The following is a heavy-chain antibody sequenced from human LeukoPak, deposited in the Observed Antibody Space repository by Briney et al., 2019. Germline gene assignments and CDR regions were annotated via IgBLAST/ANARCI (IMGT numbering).Heavy chain of an antibody. CDR2: INSDGSTT. J-gene: IGHJ6*02. CDR1: GFSFSSYW. CDR3: ARGNYVMDV. Sequence: GGSLRLSCVASGFSFSSYWMYWVRQAPGKGLVWVSRINSDGSTTTNADAVKGRFTISRDNAKNTLYLQLNSLRVEDTAVHYCARGNYVMDVWGQGTTVIVSS. V-gene: IGHV3-74*01.